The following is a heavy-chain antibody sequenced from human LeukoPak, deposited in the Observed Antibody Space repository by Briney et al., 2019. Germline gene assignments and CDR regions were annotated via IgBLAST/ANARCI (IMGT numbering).Heavy chain of an antibody. CDR3: AKDPESSGWSGDNWFDP. D-gene: IGHD6-19*01. J-gene: IGHJ5*02. Sequence: GGSLRLSCAASGFTFSSYAMSWVRQAPGKGLEWVSAIGGSGGSTYYADSVKGRFTISRDNSKNTLYLQMNSLRAEDTAVYYCAKDPESSGWSGDNWFDPWGQGTLVTVSS. V-gene: IGHV3-23*01. CDR1: GFTFSSYA. CDR2: IGGSGGST.